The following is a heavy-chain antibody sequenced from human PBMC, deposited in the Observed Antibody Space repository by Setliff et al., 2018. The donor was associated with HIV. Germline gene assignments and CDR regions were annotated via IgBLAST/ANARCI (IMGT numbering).Heavy chain of an antibody. CDR3: ARDPTWGSGWYLDL. Sequence: GGSLRLSCAASGFTFSTYWMHWVRQAPGKGLVWVARINNDVNSVRYADSVKGRFTISRDNAKNTLYLQMDSLSAEDTAVYYCARDPTWGSGWYLDLWGRGTLVTVSS. J-gene: IGHJ2*01. CDR2: INNDVNSV. CDR1: GFTFSTYW. D-gene: IGHD6-19*01. V-gene: IGHV3-74*01.